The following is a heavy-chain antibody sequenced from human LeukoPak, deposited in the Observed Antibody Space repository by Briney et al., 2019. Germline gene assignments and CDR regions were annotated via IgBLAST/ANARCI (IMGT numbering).Heavy chain of an antibody. V-gene: IGHV3-74*01. CDR2: INNDGGSA. CDR3: ARRGTGHGMDV. Sequence: GGSLRLSCAASGFTFSRYWIHWVRQVPGKGLVWVSRINNDGGSASYVDSVKGRFTISRDNAKNTLFLQMNSLRAEDTAVYYCARRGTGHGMDVWGQGTTVIASS. CDR1: GFTFSRYW. D-gene: IGHD1-1*01. J-gene: IGHJ6*02.